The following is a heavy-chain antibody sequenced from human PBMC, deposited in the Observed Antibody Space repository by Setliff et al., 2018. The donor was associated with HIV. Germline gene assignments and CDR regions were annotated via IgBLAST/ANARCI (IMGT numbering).Heavy chain of an antibody. J-gene: IGHJ3*02. D-gene: IGHD2-2*01. CDR2: FDPEDGET. Sequence: ASVKVSCKASGYTFTSYGISWVRQAPGQGPEWMANFDPEDGETFYAQKFQGRLTMTEDTSTDTAYMELSRLRSDDTAVYYCARVDCSSTRCYAFDIWGQGTMVTVS. V-gene: IGHV1-18*01. CDR3: ARVDCSSTRCYAFDI. CDR1: GYTFTSYG.